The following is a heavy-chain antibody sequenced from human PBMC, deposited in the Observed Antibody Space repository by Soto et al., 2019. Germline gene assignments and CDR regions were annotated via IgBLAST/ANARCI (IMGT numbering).Heavy chain of an antibody. D-gene: IGHD1-1*01. CDR2: FYDVDGT. CDR1: GLTVRGKKY. Sequence: DVQLVASGGGLIQPGGSLRLSCAALGLTVRGKKYITWVRQAPGKGLEWVSAFYDVDGTYYADSAKGRFTISRDNSNNIIYLQMNSLGPDNTAVYDCASWLEREHAYDIWGLGTMVTVSS. CDR3: ASWLEREHAYDI. V-gene: IGHV3-53*01. J-gene: IGHJ3*02.